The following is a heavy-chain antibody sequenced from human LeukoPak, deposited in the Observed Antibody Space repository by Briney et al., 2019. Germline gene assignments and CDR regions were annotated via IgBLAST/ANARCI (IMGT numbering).Heavy chain of an antibody. D-gene: IGHD6-13*01. CDR2: YYSGGNT. CDR1: GFTVSSHY. J-gene: IGHJ4*02. V-gene: IGHV3-66*01. Sequence: QPGGSLRLSCAASGFTVSSHYMSWLRKATGKALECVSVYYSGGNTYYADSVKGRFTISRDNSKNTLYLQMNSLRAEDTAVYYCAKGSQTSWSSSWLWFLDSWGQGTPVTVSS. CDR3: AKGSQTSWSSSWLWFLDS.